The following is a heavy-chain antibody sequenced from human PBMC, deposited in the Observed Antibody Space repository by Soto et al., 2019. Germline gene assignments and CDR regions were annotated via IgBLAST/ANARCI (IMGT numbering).Heavy chain of an antibody. Sequence: QVQLQESGPGLVKPSETLSLTCTVSGGSISSYYWSWIRQPPGKGLEWIGYIYYSGNTNYNPSLKSRVTISVDTSKDQLSLKLSSVTAADTAVYYCAREVPLGGNSDAFDIWGLGTMVTVSS. CDR3: AREVPLGGNSDAFDI. D-gene: IGHD2-21*02. CDR2: IYYSGNT. J-gene: IGHJ3*02. CDR1: GGSISSYY. V-gene: IGHV4-59*01.